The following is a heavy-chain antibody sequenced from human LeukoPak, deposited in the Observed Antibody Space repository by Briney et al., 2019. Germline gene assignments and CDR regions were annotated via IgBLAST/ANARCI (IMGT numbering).Heavy chain of an antibody. CDR3: ARGDYDFDY. J-gene: IGHJ4*02. CDR2: IYYSGST. CDR1: GGSISSYY. V-gene: IGHV4-59*01. D-gene: IGHD4-17*01. Sequence: SETLSLTCTVSGGSISSYYWSWIRQPPGKGLEWIGYIYYSGSTNYNPSLKSRVTISVDTSKNQFSLKPSSVTAADTAVYYCARGDYDFDYWGQGTLVTVSS.